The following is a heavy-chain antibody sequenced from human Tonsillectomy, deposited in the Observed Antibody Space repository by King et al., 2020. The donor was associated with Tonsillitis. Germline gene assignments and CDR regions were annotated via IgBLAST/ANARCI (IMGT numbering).Heavy chain of an antibody. CDR3: ARMHDGDYSYYYYGMDV. V-gene: IGHV5-10-1*03. D-gene: IGHD4-17*01. CDR2: IDPSDSYT. J-gene: IGHJ6*02. Sequence: VQLVESGAEVKKPGESLRISCKGSGYSFTSYWISWVRQMPGKGLEWMGRIDPSDSYTNYSPSFQGHVTISADKSISTAYLQWSSLKASDTAMYYCARMHDGDYSYYYYGMDVWGQGTTVTVSS. CDR1: GYSFTSYW.